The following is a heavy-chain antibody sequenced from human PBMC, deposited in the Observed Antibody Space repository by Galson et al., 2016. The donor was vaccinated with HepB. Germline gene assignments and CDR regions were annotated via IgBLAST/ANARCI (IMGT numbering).Heavy chain of an antibody. V-gene: IGHV1-18*01. Sequence: SVKVSCKASGYTFTSYSFTTYAINWVRQAPGQGLEWMGWISPYNGDTRYAQNLQGRVTMTTDTSTSTAYMELRNLRFDDTAVYYCARDPQYYFDYRGQGTLVTVSS. CDR1: GYTFTSYSFTTYA. J-gene: IGHJ4*02. CDR2: ISPYNGDT. CDR3: ARDPQYYFDY.